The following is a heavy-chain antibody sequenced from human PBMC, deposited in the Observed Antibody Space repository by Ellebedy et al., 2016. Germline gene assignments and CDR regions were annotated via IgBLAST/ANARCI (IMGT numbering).Heavy chain of an antibody. D-gene: IGHD1-14*01. CDR1: GFTFSSYW. CDR3: ARARIDY. V-gene: IGHV3-7*03. Sequence: GESLKISCAASGFTFSSYWMTWVRQAPGKGLEWVANIKQDGSEKYYGDSVKGRLTISRDNAKNSPYLQMNSLRAEDTAVYYCARARIDYWGQGTLVTVSS. CDR2: IKQDGSEK. J-gene: IGHJ4*02.